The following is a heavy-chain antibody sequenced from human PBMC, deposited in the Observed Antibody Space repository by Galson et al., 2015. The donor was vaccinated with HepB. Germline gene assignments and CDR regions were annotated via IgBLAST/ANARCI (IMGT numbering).Heavy chain of an antibody. CDR1: GFTFGSYG. J-gene: IGHJ5*02. V-gene: IGHV3-30*03. CDR3: ATGPQGFDP. Sequence: SLRLSCAASGFTFGSYGMHWVRQAPGKGLEWVAVISYDGSNKYYADSVKGRFTISRDNSKNTLYLRMNSLRAEDTAVYYCATGPQGFDPWGQGTLVTVSS. CDR2: ISYDGSNK.